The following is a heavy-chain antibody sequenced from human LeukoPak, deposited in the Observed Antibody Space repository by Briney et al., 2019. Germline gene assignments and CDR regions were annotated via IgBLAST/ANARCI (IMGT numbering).Heavy chain of an antibody. CDR3: ARTHYYDSSGYPAYDY. V-gene: IGHV1-3*01. D-gene: IGHD3-22*01. J-gene: IGHJ4*02. Sequence: ASVKVSCKASGYTFTSYAVHWVRQAPGQRLEWMGWIHAGTGNTKYSQKFQGRVTITRDTSASTVYMELSSLRSEDTAVYYCARTHYYDSSGYPAYDYWGQGTLVTVSS. CDR2: IHAGTGNT. CDR1: GYTFTSYA.